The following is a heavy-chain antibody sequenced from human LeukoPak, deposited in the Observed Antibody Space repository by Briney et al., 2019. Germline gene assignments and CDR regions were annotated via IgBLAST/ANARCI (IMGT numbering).Heavy chain of an antibody. D-gene: IGHD6-13*01. CDR2: ISSSSSYI. CDR1: GFTFSSYW. Sequence: GGSLRLSCAASGFTFSSYWMSWVRQGPGKGLEWVSSISSSSSYIYYADSVKGRFTISRDNAKKSLYLQMNSLRAEDTAVYYCARDPINIATAGKGFDYWGQGTLVTVSS. J-gene: IGHJ4*02. CDR3: ARDPINIATAGKGFDY. V-gene: IGHV3-21*01.